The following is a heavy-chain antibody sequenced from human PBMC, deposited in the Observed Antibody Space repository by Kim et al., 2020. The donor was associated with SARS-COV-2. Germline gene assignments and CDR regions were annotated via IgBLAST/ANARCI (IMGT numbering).Heavy chain of an antibody. V-gene: IGHV3-21*06. CDR1: LNTYR. D-gene: IGHD3-22*01. Sequence: LNTYRMNWVRQAPGKGPEWVSSTDGSGTYTFYADSVKGRFTMSRDNVKNFMYLQMNSVRAEDTAVYYCVRGHSSGYYYDFWGQGTLVTVSS. J-gene: IGHJ4*02. CDR2: TDGSGTYT. CDR3: VRGHSSGYYYDF.